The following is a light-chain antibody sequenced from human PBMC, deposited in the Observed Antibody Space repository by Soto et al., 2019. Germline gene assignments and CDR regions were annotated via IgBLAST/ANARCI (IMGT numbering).Light chain of an antibody. CDR2: DAS. CDR1: QRVSSD. J-gene: IGKJ5*01. V-gene: IGKV3-11*01. CDR3: QQRSNWQVT. Sequence: EIGLTQSPANLSLSPGERATLSFMASQRVSSDLAWYQHKPGQAPRLVIYDASKRAIGIPARFSGSGSGTDFTLTISSLEPEDFAVYYCQQRSNWQVTFGQGTRLEIK.